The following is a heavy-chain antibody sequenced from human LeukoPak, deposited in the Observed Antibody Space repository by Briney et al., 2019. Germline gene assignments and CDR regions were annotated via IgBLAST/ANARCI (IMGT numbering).Heavy chain of an antibody. V-gene: IGHV3-30*02. CDR1: GFTYSHNG. CDR2: IQYDGNTI. CDR3: ARGAMVRGVIIWPFKDKYYFDY. J-gene: IGHJ4*02. D-gene: IGHD3-10*01. Sequence: GGSLRLSCVASGFTYSHNGMHWVRQAPGKGLEWVAFIQYDGNTIFYADSVKGRFTISRDNSKNTLYLQMNSLRTDDTAVYYCARGAMVRGVIIWPFKDKYYFDYWGQGTLVTVSS.